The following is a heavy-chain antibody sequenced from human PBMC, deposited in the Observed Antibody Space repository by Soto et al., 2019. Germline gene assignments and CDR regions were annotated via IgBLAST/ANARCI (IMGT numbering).Heavy chain of an antibody. CDR2: ISYDGSNK. CDR3: ASITMVRGVPRYYFDY. CDR1: GFTFSSYA. J-gene: IGHJ4*02. Sequence: QVQLVESGGGVVQPGRSLRLSCAASGFTFSSYAMHWVRQAPGKGLEWVAVISYDGSNKYYADSVKGRFTISRDNSKNTLYLQMNSLRAEDTAVYYCASITMVRGVPRYYFDYWGQGTLVTVSS. V-gene: IGHV3-30-3*01. D-gene: IGHD3-10*01.